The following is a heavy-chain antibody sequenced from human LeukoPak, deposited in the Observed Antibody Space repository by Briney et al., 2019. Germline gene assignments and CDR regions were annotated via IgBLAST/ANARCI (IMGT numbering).Heavy chain of an antibody. J-gene: IGHJ4*02. V-gene: IGHV1-8*02. CDR3: ARGPGRWLKLRGIYCFAY. D-gene: IGHD5-24*01. Sequence: ASVKLSCQASAYTLTSYGINCVRQATGRGLEWMGWMNTNRGNTGYAQKFQGRVTMTTNTSISTAYMELRRLRSEDTAVDYCARGPGRWLKLRGIYCFAYWGQGTLVTVSS. CDR1: AYTLTSYG. CDR2: MNTNRGNT.